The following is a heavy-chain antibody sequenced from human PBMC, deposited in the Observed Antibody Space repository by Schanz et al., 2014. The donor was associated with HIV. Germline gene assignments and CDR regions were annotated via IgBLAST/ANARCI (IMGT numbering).Heavy chain of an antibody. CDR1: GGSFSVYS. V-gene: IGHV4-34*01. CDR3: ARTPYYFDY. J-gene: IGHJ4*02. Sequence: QVQLQQWGAGLLKPSETLSLTCAVYGGSFSVYSWSWIRQPPGKGLQWIGEINHSGSTNYNPSLKSRFTISVDTSKTQFSRRLNSVTAADTAVYYCARTPYYFDYWGQGTLVTVSS. CDR2: INHSGST.